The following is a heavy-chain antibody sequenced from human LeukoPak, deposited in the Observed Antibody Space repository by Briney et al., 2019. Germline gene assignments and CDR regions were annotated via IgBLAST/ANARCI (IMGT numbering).Heavy chain of an antibody. Sequence: PSETLSLTCTVSGGSISSYYWSWIRQPPGKGLEWSGYIYYSGSTNYNPSLKSRVSISVDTSKNQFSLKLSSVTAADTAVYYCARSYYYGSGSYPSYYYYYYMDVWGKGTTVTVSS. CDR3: ARSYYYGSGSYPSYYYYYYMDV. CDR2: IYYSGST. V-gene: IGHV4-59*01. CDR1: GGSISSYY. D-gene: IGHD3-10*01. J-gene: IGHJ6*03.